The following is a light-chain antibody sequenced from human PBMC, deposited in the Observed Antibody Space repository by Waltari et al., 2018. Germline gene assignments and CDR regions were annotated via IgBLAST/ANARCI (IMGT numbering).Light chain of an antibody. CDR1: QSVSRY. CDR3: QKNGTLPAT. Sequence: IVLTHSPGTLSLSPGEGSTLSCRASQSVSRYLAWYQQKAGQPPRLLIYEASSRATGIPDRFSGSGSGTDFSLTISRLEPEDFAVYYCQKNGTLPATFGQGTKVEIK. CDR2: EAS. V-gene: IGKV3-20*01. J-gene: IGKJ1*01.